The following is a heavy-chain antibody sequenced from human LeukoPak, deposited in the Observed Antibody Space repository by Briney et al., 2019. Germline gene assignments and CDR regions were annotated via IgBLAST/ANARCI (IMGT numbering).Heavy chain of an antibody. CDR3: ARDIVVTGGRYFDH. CDR1: GLTLSNYW. CDR2: IKQDGSEI. J-gene: IGHJ4*02. Sequence: GGSLRLSCATSGLTLSNYWMNWVRQAPGKGLELVANIKQDGSEIYYVDSVKGRFTISRDNAKNALWLQMNSLRVEDTALYYCARDIVVTGGRYFDHWGQGTPVTVSS. D-gene: IGHD2-2*01. V-gene: IGHV3-7*01.